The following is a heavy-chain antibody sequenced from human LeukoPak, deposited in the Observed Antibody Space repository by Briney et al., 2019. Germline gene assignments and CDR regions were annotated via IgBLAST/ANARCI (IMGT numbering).Heavy chain of an antibody. CDR2: IYHSGTT. CDR1: AYSIGSSSYY. J-gene: IGHJ4*02. CDR3: ARRGELPQHFDD. D-gene: IGHD1-26*01. V-gene: IGHV4-39*07. Sequence: SETLSLTCTVSAYSIGSSSYYWGWIRQPPGKGLEWIVSIYHSGTTYCNPPLKSRVTISVDTSKIQFSLKLSSVTAADTAVYYCARRGELPQHFDDWGQGTLVTVSS.